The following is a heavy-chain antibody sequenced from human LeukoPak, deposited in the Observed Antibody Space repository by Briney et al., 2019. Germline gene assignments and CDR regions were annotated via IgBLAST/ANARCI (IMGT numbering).Heavy chain of an antibody. CDR2: IKEDGSET. J-gene: IGHJ5*02. V-gene: IGHV3-7*05. D-gene: IGHD2-15*01. Sequence: GGSLRLSCAGSGFQFNTYWISWIRQAPGKGLQWLGNIKEDGSETYYVGSLKGRLTISRDNAKNSSFLEMSSLGVEDTAVYYCARDVGRFCTRGSCFSDAWGQGTLVTVSS. CDR3: ARDVGRFCTRGSCFSDA. CDR1: GFQFNTYW.